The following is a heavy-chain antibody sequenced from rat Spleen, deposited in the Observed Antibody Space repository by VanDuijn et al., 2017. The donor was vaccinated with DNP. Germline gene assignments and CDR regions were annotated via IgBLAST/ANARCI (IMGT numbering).Heavy chain of an antibody. J-gene: IGHJ2*01. CDR2: ISTGGGNT. V-gene: IGHV5-25*01. CDR3: ARHEYQAFDY. Sequence: EVQLVESGGGLVQPGRSLKLSCTASGFTFSDYAMAWVRQAPKKGLEWVTTISTGGGNTYYPDSVKGRFTISRDNAKSTLYLQMDSLRSEDTATYYCARHEYQAFDYWGQGVMVTVSS. CDR1: GFTFSDYA.